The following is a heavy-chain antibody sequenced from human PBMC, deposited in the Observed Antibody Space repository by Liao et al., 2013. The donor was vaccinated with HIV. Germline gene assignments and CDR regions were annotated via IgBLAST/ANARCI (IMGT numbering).Heavy chain of an antibody. CDR3: AARITISGVAIPHALDV. CDR2: IYASGTT. Sequence: QVQLQESGPGLVKPSETLSLTCSVSSGSINNYYWSWLRRPAGKGLEWIGRIYASGTTNYNPSLKSRVTISLDTSKNQFSLNLKSVTAADTAVYYCAARITISGVAIPHALDVWGQGTMVAVSS. V-gene: IGHV4-4*07. J-gene: IGHJ3*01. CDR1: SGSINNYY. D-gene: IGHD3-3*01.